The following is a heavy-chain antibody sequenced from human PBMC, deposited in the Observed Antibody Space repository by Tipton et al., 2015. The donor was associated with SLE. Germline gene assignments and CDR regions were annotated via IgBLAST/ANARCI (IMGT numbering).Heavy chain of an antibody. Sequence: TLSLTCTVSGGSISSGSYYWSWIRQPAGKGLEWIGHIHIGGSTNYNPSLKSRVSISVDTSNNQFSLNLNYVTAADTAVYYCASGGYYASGSYYGGWFDPWGQGTLVTVSS. CDR2: IHIGGST. CDR1: GGSISSGSYY. J-gene: IGHJ5*02. CDR3: ASGGYYASGSYYGGWFDP. D-gene: IGHD3-10*01. V-gene: IGHV4-61*09.